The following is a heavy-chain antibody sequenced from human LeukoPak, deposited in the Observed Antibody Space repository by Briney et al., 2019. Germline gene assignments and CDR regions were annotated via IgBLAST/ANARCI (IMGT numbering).Heavy chain of an antibody. CDR2: IYSGDRT. Sequence: GGSLRLSCAASGFSVNNLYMGWVRQAPGKGLEWVSVIYSGDRTYYADSVKGRFTISRDTSKNTVYLQMNSLRPEEMAVYYCARDGEYSYGYGFDYWGQGTLVTVSS. CDR1: GFSVNNLY. D-gene: IGHD5-18*01. CDR3: ARDGEYSYGYGFDY. V-gene: IGHV3-66*01. J-gene: IGHJ4*02.